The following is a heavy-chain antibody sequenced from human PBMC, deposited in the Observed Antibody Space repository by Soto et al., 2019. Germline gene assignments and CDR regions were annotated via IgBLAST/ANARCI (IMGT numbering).Heavy chain of an antibody. CDR1: GFTFSSYA. V-gene: IGHV3-23*01. J-gene: IGHJ5*02. D-gene: IGHD2-15*01. CDR3: AKDRPWGGSCYSELWFDP. Sequence: EVQLLESGGGLVQPGGSLRLSCAASGFTFSSYAMSWVRQAPGQGLEWVSAISGSGGSTYYADSVKGRFTISRDNTKNPLYLPVNSLRADDTAVYYCAKDRPWGGSCYSELWFDPWGQGTLVAVSS. CDR2: ISGSGGST.